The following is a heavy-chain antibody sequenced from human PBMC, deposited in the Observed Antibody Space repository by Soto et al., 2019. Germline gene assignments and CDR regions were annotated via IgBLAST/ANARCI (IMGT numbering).Heavy chain of an antibody. CDR3: ARGIGYCSGGNCYSDV. CDR2: IIPSLDTR. CDR1: GGTFISYS. D-gene: IGHD2-15*01. Sequence: QVQLVQSGAEVRKPGSSVKVSCKASGGTFISYSISWVRQAPGQGLEWMGRIIPSLDTRNYAEQFQGRVTITADKFTSTVYMELNSLRSEDTALYFCARGIGYCSGGNCYSDVWGQGTLVTVSS. J-gene: IGHJ4*02. V-gene: IGHV1-69*08.